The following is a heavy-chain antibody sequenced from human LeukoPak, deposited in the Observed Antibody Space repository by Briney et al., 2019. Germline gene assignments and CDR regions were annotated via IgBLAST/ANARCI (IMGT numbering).Heavy chain of an antibody. CDR3: ARHLSGFSSGKFDS. CDR2: IYYRGST. V-gene: IGHV4-59*08. CDR1: GDSITSYY. J-gene: IGHJ4*02. Sequence: SETLSLTCTVSGDSITSYYWSWIRQPPGKGLEWIGYIYYRGSTNYNPSLKSRVTISLDTSKNQFSLKLLSVTAADTAVYYCARHLSGFSSGKFDSWGQGTLVPSPQ. D-gene: IGHD6-19*01.